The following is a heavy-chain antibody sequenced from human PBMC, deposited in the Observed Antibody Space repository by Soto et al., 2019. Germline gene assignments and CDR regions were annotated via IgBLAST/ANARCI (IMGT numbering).Heavy chain of an antibody. Sequence: SETLSLPCSVYGGSFRGYYWSWIRQPRGKRLERLGEINHSGSTNYNPSLKSRVTISLGTSKNQFSLKVGSVTAANPAVYHCAREGGLTLAPAGNPTSFDPWSERAVVT. CDR3: AREGGLTLAPAGNPTSFDP. J-gene: IGHJ5*02. CDR1: GGSFRGYY. CDR2: INHSGST. V-gene: IGHV4-34*01. D-gene: IGHD6-13*01.